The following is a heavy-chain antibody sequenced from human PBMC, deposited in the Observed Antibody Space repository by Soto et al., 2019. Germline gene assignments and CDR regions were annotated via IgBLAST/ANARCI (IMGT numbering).Heavy chain of an antibody. D-gene: IGHD3-22*01. CDR1: GFTFSSYS. CDR2: ISSSSSYI. V-gene: IGHV3-21*01. J-gene: IGHJ4*02. CDR3: ARGYATNYYDSSGYYPNLDY. Sequence: PGGSLRLSCAASGFTFSSYSMNWVRQAPGKGLEWVSSISSSSSYIYYADSVKGRFTISRDNAKNSLYLQMNSLRAEDTAVYYCARGYATNYYDSSGYYPNLDYWGQGTLVTVSS.